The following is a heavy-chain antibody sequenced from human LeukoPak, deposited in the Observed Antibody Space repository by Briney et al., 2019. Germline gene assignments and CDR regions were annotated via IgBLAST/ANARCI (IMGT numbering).Heavy chain of an antibody. CDR3: ARYYYGSGSYYFDY. Sequence: PGGSLRLSRAVSGFTLRSHCMIWVRQAPGKGLEWVANIKQDGCEKYYVDSAKGRFTISRDNAKNSLYLQMNSLRAEDTAVYYCARYYYGSGSYYFDYWGQGTLVTVSS. CDR1: GFTLRSHC. V-gene: IGHV3-7*01. J-gene: IGHJ4*02. CDR2: IKQDGCEK. D-gene: IGHD3-10*01.